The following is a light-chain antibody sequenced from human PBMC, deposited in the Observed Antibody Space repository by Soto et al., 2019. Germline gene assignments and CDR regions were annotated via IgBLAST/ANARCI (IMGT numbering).Light chain of an antibody. CDR3: QQYDNSAPLS. Sequence: EIVLTQSPATLSLSPGDRATLSCGASQSVRSSYVAWYQQKAGLAPRLLIYDGSSRASGIPDRFSGSGSGTDFTLTIGRLEPEAFALYYCQQYDNSAPLSFGGGTKVEMK. CDR2: DGS. CDR1: QSVRSSY. J-gene: IGKJ4*01. V-gene: IGKV3D-20*01.